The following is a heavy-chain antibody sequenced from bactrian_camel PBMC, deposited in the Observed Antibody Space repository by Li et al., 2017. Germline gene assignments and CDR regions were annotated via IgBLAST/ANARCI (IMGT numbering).Heavy chain of an antibody. V-gene: IGHV3-3*01. CDR2: IGSGGDDT. Sequence: HVQLVESGGGSVQAGGSLTLSCAASGYTIGRNCVGWFRQAAGKAREGVAIIGSGGDDTAYADSVKGRFTISQDNTKNAVLLQMDNLKPEDTAMYYCAAGPSPGTWYIPANYPHWGQGTQVTVS. CDR3: AAGPSPGTWYIPANYPH. D-gene: IGHD2*01. CDR1: GYTIGRNC. J-gene: IGHJ4*01.